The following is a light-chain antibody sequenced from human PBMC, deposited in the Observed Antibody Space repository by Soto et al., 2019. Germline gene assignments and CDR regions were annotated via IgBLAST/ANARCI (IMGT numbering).Light chain of an antibody. CDR1: NIGSKG. V-gene: IGLV3-21*02. J-gene: IGLJ1*01. CDR2: GGS. Sequence: SYELTQPPSVSVAPGQTAMIMCGGDNIGSKGVHWYHQKPGQAPVLVVYGGSGRPSGIPERFSGSNSGNTATLTISRAEAGDEADYYCQVWDSSSDHYVFGPGRKVTVL. CDR3: QVWDSSSDHYV.